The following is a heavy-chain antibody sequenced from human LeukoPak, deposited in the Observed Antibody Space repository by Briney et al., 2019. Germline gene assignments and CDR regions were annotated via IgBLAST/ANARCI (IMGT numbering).Heavy chain of an antibody. CDR3: VRRGDASSGWGDHDY. CDR2: ISGSGDKT. J-gene: IGHJ4*02. Sequence: GGSLRLSCAASGFTFNRNAISWARQATGKGLEWVSTISGSGDKTFYADSVKGRFTISRDNSKNMLHLQMSSLTGEDTALYYCVRRGDASSGWGDHDYWGQGALVTVSS. D-gene: IGHD6-19*01. V-gene: IGHV3-23*01. CDR1: GFTFNRNA.